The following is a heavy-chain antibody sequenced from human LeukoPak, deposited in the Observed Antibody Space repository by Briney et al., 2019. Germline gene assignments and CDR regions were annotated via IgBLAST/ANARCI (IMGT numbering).Heavy chain of an antibody. V-gene: IGHV3-23*01. D-gene: IGHD6-19*01. J-gene: IGHJ4*02. Sequence: GGSLRLSCADSGCTFSSYAMSWVRQAPGKGLEWVSAISGSGGSTYYADSVKDRFTISRDNSKNTLYLQMNSLRAEDTAVYYCAKCGVSGWYDYWGQRTLVTVSS. CDR1: GCTFSSYA. CDR2: ISGSGGST. CDR3: AKCGVSGWYDY.